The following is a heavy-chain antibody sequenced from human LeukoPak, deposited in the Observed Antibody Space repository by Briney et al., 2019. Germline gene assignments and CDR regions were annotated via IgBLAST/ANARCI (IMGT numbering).Heavy chain of an antibody. J-gene: IGHJ3*02. V-gene: IGHV3-21*01. D-gene: IGHD6-19*01. CDR2: ISGSSSYI. CDR3: ARDPYSSGWYKDAFDI. Sequence: PGGSLRLSCAASGFTFSSYSMNWVRQAPGKGLEWVSSISGSSSYINYADSVKGRFTISRDNAQNSLFLQLDSLRAEDTAVYYCARDPYSSGWYKDAFDIWGQGTMVTVSS. CDR1: GFTFSSYS.